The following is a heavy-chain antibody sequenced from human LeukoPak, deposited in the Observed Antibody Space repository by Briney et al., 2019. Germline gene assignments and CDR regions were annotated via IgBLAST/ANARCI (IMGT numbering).Heavy chain of an antibody. J-gene: IGHJ4*02. CDR1: GFTFSSYA. CDR2: ISYDGSNK. CDR3: AEPEGGYYDIRPD. D-gene: IGHD3-22*01. V-gene: IGHV3-30-3*01. Sequence: PGRSLRLSCAASGFTFSSYAMHWVRQAPGKGLEWVAVISYDGSNKYYADSVKGRFTISRDNSKNTVYLQMDSLRAEDTAVYYCAEPEGGYYDIRPDWGQGTLVTVSS.